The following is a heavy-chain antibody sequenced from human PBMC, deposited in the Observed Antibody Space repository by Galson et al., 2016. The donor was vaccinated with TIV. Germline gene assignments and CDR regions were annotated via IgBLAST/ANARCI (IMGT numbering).Heavy chain of an antibody. CDR3: ARPPYCGGDCYKYDY. J-gene: IGHJ4*02. CDR1: GYTLTIYA. CDR2: INAGNGKT. D-gene: IGHD2-21*01. V-gene: IGHV1-3*01. Sequence: SVKVSCKASGYTLTIYAMHWVRQAPGQRLEWMGWINAGNGKTKYSQKFQGRLTITRDTSASTAYMGLSSLRSDDTAVYYCARPPYCGGDCYKYDYWGQGTLVTVSS.